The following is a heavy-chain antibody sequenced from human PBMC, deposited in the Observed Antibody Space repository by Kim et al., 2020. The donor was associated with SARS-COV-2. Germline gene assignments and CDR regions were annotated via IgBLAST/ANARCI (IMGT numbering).Heavy chain of an antibody. D-gene: IGHD6-19*01. CDR2: ISSSGSTI. CDR3: ARAPVAEEDYFDY. J-gene: IGHJ4*02. Sequence: GGSLRLSCAASGFTFSDYYMSWIRQAPGKGLEWVSYISSSGSTIYYADSVKGRFTISRDNAKNSLYLQMNSLRAEDTAVYYCARAPVAEEDYFDYWGPGTLVTVSS. CDR1: GFTFSDYY. V-gene: IGHV3-11*01.